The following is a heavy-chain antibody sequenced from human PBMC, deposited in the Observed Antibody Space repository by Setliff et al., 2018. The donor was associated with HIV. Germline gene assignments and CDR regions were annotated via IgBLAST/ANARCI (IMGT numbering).Heavy chain of an antibody. Sequence: PGGSLRLSCVVSGFNFSDDYMSWIRQAPGKGLEWVSYISSSGSFTNYADSVKGRFTISRDNAKNSLYLQMNSLRAEDTAVYYCARDGSYISRGYWGQGTPVTVSS. J-gene: IGHJ4*02. CDR3: ARDGSYISRGY. CDR2: ISSSGSFT. D-gene: IGHD5-18*01. V-gene: IGHV3-11*05. CDR1: GFNFSDDY.